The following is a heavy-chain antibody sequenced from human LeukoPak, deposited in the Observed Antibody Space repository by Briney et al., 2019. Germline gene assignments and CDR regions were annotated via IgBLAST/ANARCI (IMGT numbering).Heavy chain of an antibody. J-gene: IGHJ4*02. CDR3: AKDDLNYYDSSGYS. V-gene: IGHV3-23*01. CDR1: GFTFSSYT. Sequence: GGSLRLSCAASGFTFSSYTMNWVRQAPGKGLEWVSAISGSGGSTYYADSVKGRFTISRDNSKNTLYLQMNSLRADDTAVYYCAKDDLNYYDSSGYSWGQGTLVTVSS. D-gene: IGHD3-22*01. CDR2: ISGSGGST.